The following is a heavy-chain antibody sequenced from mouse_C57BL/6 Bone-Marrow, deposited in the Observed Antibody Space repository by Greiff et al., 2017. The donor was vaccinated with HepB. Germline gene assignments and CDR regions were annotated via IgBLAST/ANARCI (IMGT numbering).Heavy chain of an antibody. J-gene: IGHJ1*03. V-gene: IGHV1-52*01. D-gene: IGHD2-2*01. CDR3: ASLLWLRRGYFDV. CDR1: GYTFTSYW. Sequence: QVQLQQPGAELVRPGSSVKLSCKASGYTFTSYWMHWVKQRPIQGLEWIGNIDPSDSETHYNQKFKDKATLTVDKSSSTAYMQLSSLTSEDSAVYYCASLLWLRRGYFDVWGTGTTVTVSS. CDR2: IDPSDSET.